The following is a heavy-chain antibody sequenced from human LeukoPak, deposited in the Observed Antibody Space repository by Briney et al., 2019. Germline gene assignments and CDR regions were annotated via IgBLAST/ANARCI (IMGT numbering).Heavy chain of an antibody. V-gene: IGHV3-23*01. J-gene: IGHJ4*02. CDR2: ISGSGGST. CDR1: RFTFSSYA. Sequence: GGSLRLSCAASRFTFSSYAMSWVRQAPGKGLEWVSAISGSGGSTYYADSVKGRFTISRDNSKNTLYLQMNSLRAEDTAVYYCARADYYDSSGCPRSLDYWGQGTLVTVSS. D-gene: IGHD3-22*01. CDR3: ARADYYDSSGCPRSLDY.